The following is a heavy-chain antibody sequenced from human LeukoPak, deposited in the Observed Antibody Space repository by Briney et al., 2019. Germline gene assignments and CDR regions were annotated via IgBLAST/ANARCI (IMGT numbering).Heavy chain of an antibody. CDR3: AKATPLRYFDWLLAAHDY. CDR2: LSGSGGST. CDR1: GFTFSSYT. Sequence: GGSLRLSCATSGFTFSSYTMSWVRQAPGKGLEWVSALSGSGGSTYYADSVKSRFTISRDNSKNTLYLQMNSLRAEDTAVYYCAKATPLRYFDWLLAAHDYWGQGSLVTVSS. J-gene: IGHJ4*02. D-gene: IGHD3-9*01. V-gene: IGHV3-23*01.